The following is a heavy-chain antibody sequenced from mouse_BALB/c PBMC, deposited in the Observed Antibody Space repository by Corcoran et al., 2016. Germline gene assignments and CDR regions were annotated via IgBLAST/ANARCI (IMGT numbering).Heavy chain of an antibody. D-gene: IGHD4-1*01. CDR2: INTYTGEP. CDR1: GYTFTNYG. Sequence: QIQLVQSGPERKKPGETVKISCKASGYTFTNYGMNWVKQAPGKGLKWMGWINTYTGEPTYADDFKGRFAFSLETSASTAYLQINNLKNEDTATYFCARKKETGRYYAMDYWGQGTSVTVSS. CDR3: ARKKETGRYYAMDY. V-gene: IGHV9-3-1*01. J-gene: IGHJ4*01.